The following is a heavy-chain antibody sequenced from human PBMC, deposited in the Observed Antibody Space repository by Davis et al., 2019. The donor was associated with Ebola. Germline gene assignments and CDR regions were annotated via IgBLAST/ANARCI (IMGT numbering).Heavy chain of an antibody. CDR3: VKDTSNIWFDV. V-gene: IGHV3-30-3*01. Sequence: GESLKISCAASGFIFNNYAMHWVRQAPGKGLEWVAVIFSDGSNKYYADSVKGRFTISRDNSKNTLHLQMNSLRVEDTAMYYCVKDTSNIWFDVWGQGTLVTVSA. D-gene: IGHD2/OR15-2a*01. CDR1: GFIFNNYA. J-gene: IGHJ3*01. CDR2: IFSDGSNK.